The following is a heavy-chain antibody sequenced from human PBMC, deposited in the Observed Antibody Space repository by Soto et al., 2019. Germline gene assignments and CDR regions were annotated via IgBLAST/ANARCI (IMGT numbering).Heavy chain of an antibody. CDR2: IYYSGST. D-gene: IGHD5-12*01. J-gene: IGHJ5*02. CDR3: ARVRRDGYNTHSWFDP. V-gene: IGHV4-31*03. CDR1: GGSISSGGYY. Sequence: SETLSLTCTVSGGSISSGGYYWSWIRQHPGKGLEWIGYIYYSGSTYYNPSLKSRVTISVDTSKNQFSLKLSSVTAADTAVYYCARVRRDGYNTHSWFDPWGQGTLVTVSS.